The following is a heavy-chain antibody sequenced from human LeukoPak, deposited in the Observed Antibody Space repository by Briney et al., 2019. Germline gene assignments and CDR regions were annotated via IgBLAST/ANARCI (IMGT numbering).Heavy chain of an antibody. Sequence: PSETLSLTCTVSGGSISSYYWSWIRQPPGKGLEWIGYIYYSGSTNYNPSLKSRVTISVDTSKNQFSLKLSSVTAADTAVYYCARACVVPHFDIWGQGTMVTVSS. CDR2: IYYSGST. CDR3: ARACVVPHFDI. CDR1: GGSISSYY. J-gene: IGHJ3*02. D-gene: IGHD2-21*01. V-gene: IGHV4-59*08.